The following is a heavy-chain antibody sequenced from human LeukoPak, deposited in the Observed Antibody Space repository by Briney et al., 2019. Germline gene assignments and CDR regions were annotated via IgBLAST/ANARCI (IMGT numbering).Heavy chain of an antibody. Sequence: GGSLRLSCAASGFTFSDYYMAWIRQAPGKGLEWISYISTSGSAVYYADSVKGRFTMSRDNAKNSLYLQMNSLRAEDTAVYYCAIMHRYYDGSGYWVQWGQGTLVTVSS. CDR2: ISTSGSAV. D-gene: IGHD3-22*01. J-gene: IGHJ4*02. V-gene: IGHV3-11*01. CDR3: AIMHRYYDGSGYWVQ. CDR1: GFTFSDYY.